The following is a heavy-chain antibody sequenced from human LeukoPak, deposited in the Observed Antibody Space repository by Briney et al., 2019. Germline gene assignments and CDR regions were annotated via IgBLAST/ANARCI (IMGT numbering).Heavy chain of an antibody. Sequence: SVKVSCKASGGTFSSYAISWVRQAPGQGLEWMGGIIPIFGTANYAQKFQGRVTITADESTSTAYMELSSLRSEDTAVYYCARRSPRGPAIAIGYYFDYWGQGTLVTVSS. J-gene: IGHJ4*02. CDR3: ARRSPRGPAIAIGYYFDY. D-gene: IGHD2-21*01. CDR1: GGTFSSYA. CDR2: IIPIFGTA. V-gene: IGHV1-69*13.